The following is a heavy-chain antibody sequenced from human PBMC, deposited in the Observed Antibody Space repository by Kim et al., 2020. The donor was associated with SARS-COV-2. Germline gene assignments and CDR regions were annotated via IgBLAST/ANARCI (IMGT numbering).Heavy chain of an antibody. Sequence: SETLSLTCTVSGGSISSSSYYWGWIRQPPGKGLEWIGSIYYSGSTYYNPSLKSRVTISVDTSKNQFSLKLSSVTAADTAVYYCARSVPLHGSVNSGVNGYFDYWGQGTLVTVSS. CDR3: ARSVPLHGSVNSGVNGYFDY. V-gene: IGHV4-39*07. CDR2: IYYSGST. CDR1: GGSISSSSYY. D-gene: IGHD3-10*01. J-gene: IGHJ4*02.